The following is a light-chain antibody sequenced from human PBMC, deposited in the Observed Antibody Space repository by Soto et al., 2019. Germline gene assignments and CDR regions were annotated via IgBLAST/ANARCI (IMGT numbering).Light chain of an antibody. CDR1: SSDVGGYNY. CDR3: SSYTSSSTPYV. V-gene: IGLV2-14*01. Sequence: QSVLTQPASVSGSPGQSITISCTGTSSDVGGYNYVSWYQQHPGKAPKLMIYDVSSRPSGVSNRFSGSKSGNTASLTISGLQAEDEADYYCSSYTSSSTPYVFGTGTKATVL. CDR2: DVS. J-gene: IGLJ1*01.